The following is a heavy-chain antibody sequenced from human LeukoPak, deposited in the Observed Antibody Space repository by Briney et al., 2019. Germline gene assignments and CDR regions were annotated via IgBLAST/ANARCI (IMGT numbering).Heavy chain of an antibody. V-gene: IGHV4-59*01. CDR1: DGSITNYD. J-gene: IGHJ4*02. Sequence: SETLSLTCTVSDGSITNYDWSWVRQPPGKGLEFIGHVHYSGTANYNPSLRSRVTISIDTSKEHFFLKLKSVTAADTAVYFCARGYGDFRVEGRYFHSWGQGTLVTVSS. D-gene: IGHD4-17*01. CDR2: VHYSGTA. CDR3: ARGYGDFRVEGRYFHS.